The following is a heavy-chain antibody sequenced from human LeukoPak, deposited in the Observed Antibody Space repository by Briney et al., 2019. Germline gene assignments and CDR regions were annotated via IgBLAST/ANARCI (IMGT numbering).Heavy chain of an antibody. CDR1: GFTLTGYG. V-gene: IGHV3-33*08. J-gene: IGHJ3*02. CDR2: IWYDGNNK. D-gene: IGHD6-13*01. Sequence: PGRSLRLSCAASGFTLTGYGMHWVRQAPGKGLEWVAVIWYDGNNKYDVDSVKGRFTISRDTSKNTLFLQMDRLRGEDTAIYYCARDGLASIGLDMWGQGTVVTVSS. CDR3: ARDGLASIGLDM.